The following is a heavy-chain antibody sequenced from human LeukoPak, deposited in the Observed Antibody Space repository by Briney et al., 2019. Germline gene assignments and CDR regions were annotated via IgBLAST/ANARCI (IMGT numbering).Heavy chain of an antibody. CDR2: IYSSGST. CDR1: GGSIRSYG. CDR3: ARDSWSSISSGPGY. J-gene: IGHJ4*02. V-gene: IGHV4-4*07. Sequence: SETLSPTCTVSGGSIRSYGWSWIRQPAGKGLECIGRIYSSGSTNYNPSLKSRVTMSIDTSKNQFSLKLSSVTAADTAVYYCARDSWSSISSGPGYWGQGTLVTVSS.